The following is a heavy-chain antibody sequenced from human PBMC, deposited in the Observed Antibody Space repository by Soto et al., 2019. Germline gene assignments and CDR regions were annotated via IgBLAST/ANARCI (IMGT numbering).Heavy chain of an antibody. J-gene: IGHJ6*03. D-gene: IGHD3-3*01. Sequence: GGSLRLSCAASGFTFSSYAMSWVRQAPGKGLEWVSAISGSGGSTYYADSVKGRFTISRDNSKNTLYRQMNSLRAEDTAVYYCAKHGTDFWSGYYTMGYYYYYYMDVWGKGTTVTISS. CDR1: GFTFSSYA. CDR3: AKHGTDFWSGYYTMGYYYYYYMDV. V-gene: IGHV3-23*01. CDR2: ISGSGGST.